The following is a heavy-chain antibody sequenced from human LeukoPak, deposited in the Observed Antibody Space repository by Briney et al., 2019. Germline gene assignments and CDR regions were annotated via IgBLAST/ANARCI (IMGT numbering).Heavy chain of an antibody. D-gene: IGHD3-22*01. CDR2: INHSGST. V-gene: IGHV4-34*01. CDR1: GGSFSGYY. J-gene: IGHJ3*02. Sequence: SETLSLTCAVYGGSFSGYYWSWIRQPPGKGLEWIGEINHSGSTNYNPSLKSRVTISVDTSKNQFSLKLSSVTAADTAVYYCARLGPGYYYDSSGYYYGVGDAFDIWGQGTMVTVSS. CDR3: ARLGPGYYYDSSGYYYGVGDAFDI.